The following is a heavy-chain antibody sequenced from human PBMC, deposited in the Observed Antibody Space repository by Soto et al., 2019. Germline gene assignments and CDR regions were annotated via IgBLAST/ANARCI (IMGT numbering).Heavy chain of an antibody. J-gene: IGHJ4*02. V-gene: IGHV4-30-4*01. Sequence: NPSETLSLTCTVSGGSISSGDYYWSWIRQPPGKGLEWIGYIYYSGSTYYNPSLKSRVTISVDTSKNQFSLKLSSVTAADTAVYYCARGVGGVTAIDYFDYWGQGTLVTVSS. D-gene: IGHD2-21*02. CDR1: GGSISSGDYY. CDR2: IYYSGST. CDR3: ARGVGGVTAIDYFDY.